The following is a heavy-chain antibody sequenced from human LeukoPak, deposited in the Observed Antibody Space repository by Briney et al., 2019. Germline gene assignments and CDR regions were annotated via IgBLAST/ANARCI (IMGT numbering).Heavy chain of an antibody. CDR2: IIPIFGTA. J-gene: IGHJ4*02. V-gene: IGHV1-69*05. Sequence: RASVKVSCKASGGTFSSYAISWVRQAPGQGLEWMGGIIPIFGTANYAQKFQGRVTITTDESTSTAYMELSSLRSEDTAVYYCARDSRFTNSGSYYFDYWGQGTLVTVSS. CDR1: GGTFSSYA. CDR3: ARDSRFTNSGSYYFDY. D-gene: IGHD1-26*01.